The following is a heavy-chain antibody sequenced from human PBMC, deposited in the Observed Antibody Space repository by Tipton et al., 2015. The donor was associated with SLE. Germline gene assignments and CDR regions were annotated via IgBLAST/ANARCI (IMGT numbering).Heavy chain of an antibody. V-gene: IGHV4-61*02. CDR1: GGSISSGSYY. Sequence: TLSLTCTVSGGSISSGSYYWSWIRQPAGKGLEWIGRIYTSGSTNYNPSLKSRVTISVDTSKNQFSLKLSSVTAADTAVYYCARSVGDPPRHYYYYMDVWGKGTTVTVSS. CDR3: ARSVGDPPRHYYYYMDV. D-gene: IGHD1-26*01. CDR2: IYTSGST. J-gene: IGHJ6*03.